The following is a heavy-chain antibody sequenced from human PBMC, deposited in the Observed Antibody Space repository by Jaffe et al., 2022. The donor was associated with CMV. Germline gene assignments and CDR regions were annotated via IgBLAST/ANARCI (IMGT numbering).Heavy chain of an antibody. Sequence: EVQLVESGGGLVQPGGALRLSCAASGFSFSTLSMSWVRQAPGKGLEWVATIREDGSETYYVDSVKGRFTISRDNAKNSLYLQMNSLRAEDTAVFYCARARPGVYFDYWGQGTLVTVSS. CDR2: IREDGSET. CDR3: ARARPGVYFDY. CDR1: GFSFSTLS. J-gene: IGHJ4*02. V-gene: IGHV3-7*01.